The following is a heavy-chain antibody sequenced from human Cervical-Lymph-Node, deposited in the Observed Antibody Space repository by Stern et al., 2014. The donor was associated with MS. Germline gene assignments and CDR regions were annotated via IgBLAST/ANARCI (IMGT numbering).Heavy chain of an antibody. CDR2: ISGSVDTT. V-gene: IGHV3-23*04. J-gene: IGHJ6*02. CDR1: GFTFINFA. CDR3: AKDSQLVPYYGMDV. Sequence: EVQLVESGGGLVQPGGSLRLSCAASGFTFINFAMTWVRQAPGKGLEWVSTISGSVDTTYYADSVKGRFTISRDNSRNTLYLQMSSLRDDDTAVYYCAKDSQLVPYYGMDVWGQGTTVTVSS. D-gene: IGHD6-6*01.